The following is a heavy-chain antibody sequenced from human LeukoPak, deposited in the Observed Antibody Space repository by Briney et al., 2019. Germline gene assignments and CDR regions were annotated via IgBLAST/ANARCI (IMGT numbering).Heavy chain of an antibody. D-gene: IGHD1-26*01. CDR1: GVSISSYY. CDR2: IYYSGST. CDR3: ARDKWEPRYAFDI. Sequence: SETLSLTCTVSGVSISSYYWSWLRQPPGKGLEWIGYIYYSGSTNYNPSLKSRVTISVDKSKTQFSLKLSSVTAADTAVYYCARDKWEPRYAFDIWGQGTMVTVSS. J-gene: IGHJ3*02. V-gene: IGHV4-59*12.